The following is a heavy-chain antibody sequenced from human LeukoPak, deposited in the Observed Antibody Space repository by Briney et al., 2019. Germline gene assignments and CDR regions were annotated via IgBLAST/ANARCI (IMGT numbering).Heavy chain of an antibody. CDR1: GGPISSYY. CDR3: ARAPYSSSWMYFDY. J-gene: IGHJ4*02. CDR2: IRYSGST. D-gene: IGHD6-13*01. V-gene: IGHV4-59*01. Sequence: SETLSLTCTVSGGPISSYYWSWIRQPPGKGLEWIGYIRYSGSTNYNPSLQSRVTISVDTSKNQFSVKLSSVTAADTAVYYCARAPYSSSWMYFDYWGQGALVTVSS.